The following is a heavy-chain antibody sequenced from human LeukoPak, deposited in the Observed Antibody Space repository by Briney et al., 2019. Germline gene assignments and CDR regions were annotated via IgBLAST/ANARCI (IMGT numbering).Heavy chain of an antibody. CDR2: IYNDDST. CDR3: VREGGITMVRGVIGDAFDI. D-gene: IGHD3-10*01. CDR1: GLTDSINY. Sequence: GGSLSLSCAHSGLTDSINYMIWLRHAPGKALECVSVIYNDDSTNYADSVKGRFTICRDNSKHTLYLQMNSLRAEDTAVYYCVREGGITMVRGVIGDAFDIWGQGTMVTVSS. V-gene: IGHV3-53*01. J-gene: IGHJ3*02.